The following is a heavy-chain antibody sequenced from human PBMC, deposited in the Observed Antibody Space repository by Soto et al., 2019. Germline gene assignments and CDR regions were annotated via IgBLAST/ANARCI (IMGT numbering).Heavy chain of an antibody. D-gene: IGHD2-2*01. J-gene: IGHJ5*02. V-gene: IGHV4-31*03. CDR2: IYYSGST. Sequence: SETLSLTCTVSGGSISSGGYYWSWIRQHPGKGLEWIGYIYYSGSTYYNPSLKSRVTISVDTSKNQFSLKLSSVTAADTAVYYCARYCSSTSCYVNWFDPWGQGTLVTVSS. CDR3: ARYCSSTSCYVNWFDP. CDR1: GGSISSGGYY.